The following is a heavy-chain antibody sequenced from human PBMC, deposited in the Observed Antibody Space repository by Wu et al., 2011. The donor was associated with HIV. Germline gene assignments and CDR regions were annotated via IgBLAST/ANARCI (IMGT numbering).Heavy chain of an antibody. V-gene: IGHV5-51*01. Sequence: VQLVQSGTEVKKPGESLKISCQGSGYIFSNYGIGWVRQMPGKGLEWMGVIYPDDSDTRYSPSFQGQVTISVDKSISTVYLQWSSLKASDTAMYYCARHQPFDYWGQGTLVTVSS. CDR1: GYIFSNYG. D-gene: IGHD1-14*01. CDR2: IYPDDSDT. J-gene: IGHJ4*02. CDR3: ARHQPFDY.